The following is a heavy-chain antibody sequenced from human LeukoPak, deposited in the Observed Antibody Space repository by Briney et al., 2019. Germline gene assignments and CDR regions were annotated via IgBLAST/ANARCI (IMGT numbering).Heavy chain of an antibody. CDR1: GGTFSSYA. J-gene: IGHJ6*03. CDR3: ARDQGVMTTKYYYYMDV. V-gene: IGHV1-69*01. Sequence: EASVKVSCKASGGTFSSYAISWVRQAPGQGLEWMGGIIPIFGTANYAQKFQGRVTITADESTSTAYMELSSLRSEDTAVYYCARDQGVMTTKYYYYMDVWGKGTTVTISS. CDR2: IIPIFGTA. D-gene: IGHD3-16*01.